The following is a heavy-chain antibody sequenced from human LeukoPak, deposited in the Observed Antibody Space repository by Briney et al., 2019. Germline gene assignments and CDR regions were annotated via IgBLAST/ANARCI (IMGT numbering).Heavy chain of an antibody. D-gene: IGHD3-10*01. V-gene: IGHV4-61*02. Sequence: MSSETLSLTCTVSGASISSGSYYWSWIRQPAGKGLEYIGRIYTSGSTNYNPSLKSRFTITVDPSKNHFSLKLSSVTAADTAVYYCARDQTYSGSGIYTYFDYWGQGILVTVSS. CDR2: IYTSGST. CDR1: GASISSGSYY. J-gene: IGHJ4*02. CDR3: ARDQTYSGSGIYTYFDY.